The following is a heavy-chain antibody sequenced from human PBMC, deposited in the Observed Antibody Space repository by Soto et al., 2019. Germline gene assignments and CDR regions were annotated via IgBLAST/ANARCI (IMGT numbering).Heavy chain of an antibody. D-gene: IGHD6-19*01. J-gene: IGHJ6*02. V-gene: IGHV3-53*01. Sequence: GGSLRLSCAASGFTVSSNYMGWVRQAPGKGLEWVSVIYSGGSTYYADSVKGRFTISRDNSKNTLYLQMNSLRAEDTAVYYCAREIISGWYYYGMDVWGQGTTVTVSS. CDR2: IYSGGST. CDR3: AREIISGWYYYGMDV. CDR1: GFTVSSNY.